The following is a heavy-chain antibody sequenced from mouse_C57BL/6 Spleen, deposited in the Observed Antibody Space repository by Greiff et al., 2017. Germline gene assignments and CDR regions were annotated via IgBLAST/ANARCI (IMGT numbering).Heavy chain of an antibody. CDR1: GFNIKDYY. CDR3: ASIYYDYWYFDV. J-gene: IGHJ1*03. CDR2: IDPEDGET. V-gene: IGHV14-2*01. D-gene: IGHD2-4*01. Sequence: DVHLVESGAELVKPGASVKLSCTASGFNIKDYYMHWVKQRAEQGLEWIGRIDPEDGETKYAPKFQGKATITADTSSNTAYLQLSSLTSEDTAVYYCASIYYDYWYFDVWGTGTTVTVSS.